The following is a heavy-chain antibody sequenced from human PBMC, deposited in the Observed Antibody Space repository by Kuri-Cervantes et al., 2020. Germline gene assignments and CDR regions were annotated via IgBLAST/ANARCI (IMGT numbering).Heavy chain of an antibody. D-gene: IGHD5-18*01. J-gene: IGHJ4*02. Sequence: SETLSLTCTVSGGSISSYYWSWIRQPAGKGLEWIGRIYTSGSTNYNPSLKSRVTMSVDTSKDQFSLKLSSVTAADTAVYYCARERTAIRFFDYWGQGTPVTVSS. CDR2: IYTSGST. V-gene: IGHV4-4*07. CDR1: GGSISSYY. CDR3: ARERTAIRFFDY.